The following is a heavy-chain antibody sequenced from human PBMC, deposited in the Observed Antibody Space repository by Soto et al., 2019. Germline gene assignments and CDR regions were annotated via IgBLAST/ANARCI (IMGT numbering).Heavy chain of an antibody. J-gene: IGHJ4*02. Sequence: GGSLRLSCAASGFTFSIHEMNWVRQAPGKGLEWVSYISSIGVATYYADSVKGRFTISRDNAKNSLYLQMNSLRAEDTAVYYCAREGRVGGIDYWGQGTPFTASS. V-gene: IGHV3-48*03. CDR2: ISSIGVAT. D-gene: IGHD6-19*01. CDR3: AREGRVGGIDY. CDR1: GFTFSIHE.